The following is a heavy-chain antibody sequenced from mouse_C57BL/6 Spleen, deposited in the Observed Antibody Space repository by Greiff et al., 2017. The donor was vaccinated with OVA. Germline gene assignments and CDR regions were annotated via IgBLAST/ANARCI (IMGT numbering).Heavy chain of an antibody. CDR2: ISYDGSN. D-gene: IGHD1-1*01. CDR3: AREGETTEVDA. J-gene: IGHJ2*01. CDR1: GYSITSGYY. V-gene: IGHV3-6*01. Sequence: ELGPGLLKPSQSLSLTCSVTGYSITSGYYWHWIRQFPGNKLEWMGYISYDGSNNYNPSLKNRISITRDTSKNQFFLKLNSLTTEDTATSYCAREGETTEVDAGGQGTTLTVSS.